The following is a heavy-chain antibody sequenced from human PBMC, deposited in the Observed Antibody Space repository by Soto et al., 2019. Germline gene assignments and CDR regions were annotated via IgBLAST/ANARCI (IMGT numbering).Heavy chain of an antibody. J-gene: IGHJ4*02. Sequence: SETLSLTCAVYGGSFSGYYWSWIRQPPGKGLEWIGEINHSGSTNYNPSLKSRVTISVDTSKNQFSLKLSSVTAADTAVYYCARGLGATEPNFDYWGQGTLVTVSS. CDR1: GGSFSGYY. V-gene: IGHV4-34*01. CDR3: ARGLGATEPNFDY. D-gene: IGHD1-26*01. CDR2: INHSGST.